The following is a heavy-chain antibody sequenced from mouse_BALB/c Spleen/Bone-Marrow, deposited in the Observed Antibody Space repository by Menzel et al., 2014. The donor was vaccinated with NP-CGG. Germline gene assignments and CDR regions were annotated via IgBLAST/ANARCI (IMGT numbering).Heavy chain of an antibody. V-gene: IGHV5-12-1*01. CDR2: ISSGGSNT. Sequence: EVQVVESGGGLVKPGGSLKLSCAASGFAFXGYDMSWVRQTPEKRLEWVAYISSGGSNTYYPDTVKGRFTISRDNAKNTLYLQMNSLKSEDTAMYYCARQRGYAYAMDYWGRGTSVTVSS. CDR1: GFAFXGYD. J-gene: IGHJ4*01. D-gene: IGHD2-2*01. CDR3: ARQRGYAYAMDY.